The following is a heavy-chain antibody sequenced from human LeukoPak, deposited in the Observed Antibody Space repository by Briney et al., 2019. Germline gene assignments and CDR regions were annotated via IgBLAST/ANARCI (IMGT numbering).Heavy chain of an antibody. D-gene: IGHD3-10*01. CDR1: GGSISSGDYY. CDR3: AREPLWFGDPLGWFDP. J-gene: IGHJ5*02. V-gene: IGHV4-30-4*02. CDR2: IYYSGST. Sequence: SETLSLTCTVSGGSISSGDYYWSWIRQPPGKGLEWIGYIYYSGSTYYNPSLKSRVTISVDTSKNQFSLKLSSVTAADTAVYYCAREPLWFGDPLGWFDPWGQRTLVTVSS.